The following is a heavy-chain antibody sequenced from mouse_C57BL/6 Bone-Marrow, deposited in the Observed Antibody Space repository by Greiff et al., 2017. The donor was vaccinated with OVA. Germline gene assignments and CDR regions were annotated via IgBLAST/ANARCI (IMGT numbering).Heavy chain of an antibody. J-gene: IGHJ1*03. D-gene: IGHD1-1*01. V-gene: IGHV1-81*01. CDR3: ARSGYYYDSKYFDV. CDR2: IYPRSGNT. CDR1: GYTFTSYG. Sequence: QVQLQQSGAELARPGASVKLSCKASGYTFTSYGISWVKQRTGQGLEWIGEIYPRSGNTYYNEKFKGKATLTADKSSSTAYMELRSLTSEDSAVYFCARSGYYYDSKYFDVWGTGTTVTVSS.